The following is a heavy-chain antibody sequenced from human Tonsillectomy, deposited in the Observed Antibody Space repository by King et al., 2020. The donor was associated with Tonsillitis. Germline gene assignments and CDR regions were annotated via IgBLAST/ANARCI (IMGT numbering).Heavy chain of an antibody. CDR3: ARPAGILEWFSSMDV. CDR1: GFTFSSYA. V-gene: IGHV3-30-3*01. J-gene: IGHJ6*02. CDR2: ISYDGINK. Sequence: VQLVQSGGGVVQPGRSLRLSCAASGFTFSSYAMHWVRQAPGKGLEWVAVISYDGINKYYADSVKGRFTISRDNSKNTLYLQMNSLRPEDTAVYYCARPAGILEWFSSMDVWGQGTTVTVSS. D-gene: IGHD3-3*01.